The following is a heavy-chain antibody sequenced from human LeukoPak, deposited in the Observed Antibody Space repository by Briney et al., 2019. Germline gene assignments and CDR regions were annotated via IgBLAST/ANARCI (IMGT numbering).Heavy chain of an antibody. CDR2: ISTTSSTI. V-gene: IGHV3-48*01. D-gene: IGHD3-10*01. CDR1: GFAFNSYS. CDR3: ARDGILWFGDVGYSDL. J-gene: IGHJ2*01. Sequence: GGSLRLSCSASGFAFNSYSINWVRQFPGKGLEWISYISTTSSTIYYADSVKGRFTISRDNANNSLFLQMNSLRAEDTAVYYCARDGILWFGDVGYSDLWGRGTLVTVSS.